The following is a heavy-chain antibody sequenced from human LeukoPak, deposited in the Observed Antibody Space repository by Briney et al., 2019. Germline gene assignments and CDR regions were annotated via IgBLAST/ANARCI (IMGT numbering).Heavy chain of an antibody. J-gene: IGHJ5*02. CDR1: GFTFDDFA. Sequence: GGSLRLSCAASGFTFDDFAMHWVRQAPGKGLEWVSGISWNSGSIGYADSVKGRSTISRDNARNSLYLQMNSPRAEDAALYYCAKAPRRRWFWGTIWVDPWRQGTLVSVSS. CDR2: ISWNSGSI. D-gene: IGHD3-16*01. CDR3: AKAPRRRWFWGTIWVDP. V-gene: IGHV3-9*01.